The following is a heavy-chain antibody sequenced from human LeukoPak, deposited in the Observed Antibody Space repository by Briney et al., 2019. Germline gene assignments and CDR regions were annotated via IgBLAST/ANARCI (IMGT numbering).Heavy chain of an antibody. CDR1: GFTFSSYA. V-gene: IGHV3-23*01. CDR3: AQVECRSRCSEGDY. D-gene: IGHD6-13*01. Sequence: QPGGSLRLSCAASGFTFSSYAMSWVRQAPGEGLEWVSAISGSGNNAYYADSVKGRFTISRDSSKNTLYLQMNSLRAEDTAVYYCAQVECRSRCSEGDYWGQGTLVTVSS. J-gene: IGHJ4*02. CDR2: ISGSGNNA.